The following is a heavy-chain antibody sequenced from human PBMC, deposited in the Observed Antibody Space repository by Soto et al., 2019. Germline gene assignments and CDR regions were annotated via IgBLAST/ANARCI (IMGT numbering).Heavy chain of an antibody. CDR1: GYSFSTYA. CDR2: INGGHGNT. D-gene: IGHD5-12*01. Sequence: QVQLVQSGAEVKKPGASVKVSCKASGYSFSTYAVHWVRQAPGQRLEWMGWINGGHGNTKYSQKFQGRVTITRDTFASTAYRELSRLRSEDTAVYFCARGGCDYFRVVDYWGQGTLVTVSS. CDR3: ARGGCDYFRVVDY. J-gene: IGHJ4*02. V-gene: IGHV1-3*01.